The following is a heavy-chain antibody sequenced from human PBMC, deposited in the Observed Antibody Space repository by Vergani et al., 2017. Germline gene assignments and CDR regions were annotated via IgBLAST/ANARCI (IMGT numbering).Heavy chain of an antibody. D-gene: IGHD3-22*01. J-gene: IGHJ1*01. CDR1: GFTLGDYA. CDR2: MNGNSART. CDR3: TKAGQYDSDNFHDS. Sequence: EVHLVESGGGLVQPGRSLRLSCSGSGFTLGDYAMTWVRQAPGKGLEWVSGMNGNSARTYYADSVKGRFTISRDNSQTTVFLQMNSLRADDSAVYYCTKAGQYDSDNFHDSWGQGALVTVAS. V-gene: IGHV3-23*04.